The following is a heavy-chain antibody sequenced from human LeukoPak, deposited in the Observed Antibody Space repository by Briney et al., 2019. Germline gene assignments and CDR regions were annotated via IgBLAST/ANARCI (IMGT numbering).Heavy chain of an antibody. V-gene: IGHV3-7*01. J-gene: IGHJ4*02. CDR1: GYTFSGHW. Sequence: PGGSLRLPCVVSGYTFSGHWMNWVRQAPGKGLEWVANIKEDGSEKFYVDSVKGRFTISRDNAQNSLYLQMNSLRAEDTAVYYCAVRNYFDYWGQGTLVTVSS. CDR3: AVRNYFDY. CDR2: IKEDGSEK.